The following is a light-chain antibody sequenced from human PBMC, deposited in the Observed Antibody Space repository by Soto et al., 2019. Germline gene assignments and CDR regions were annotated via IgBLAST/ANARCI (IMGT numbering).Light chain of an antibody. Sequence: EVVMTQSPATLSVSPGERATLSCRASETVATNLAWYQQKPGQAPRLLISGASTRAAGISDRFRGSGSGTEFTLTISSLQSEDSAVYYCQQYNKWPRTFGQGTKVDIK. CDR2: GAS. J-gene: IGKJ1*01. V-gene: IGKV3-15*01. CDR3: QQYNKWPRT. CDR1: ETVATN.